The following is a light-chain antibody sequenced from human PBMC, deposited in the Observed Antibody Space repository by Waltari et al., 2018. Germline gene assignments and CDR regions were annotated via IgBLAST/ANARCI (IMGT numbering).Light chain of an antibody. CDR3: SSYISSSTLEL. V-gene: IGLV2-14*03. J-gene: IGLJ2*01. CDR1: SSDVGAYNY. Sequence: QSALTQPASVSVSPGQSITISCTGTSSDVGAYNYVSWYQQHPGKAPKLMIFDVSIRPSGVSNRFSGSKSGNTASLTISGLQAEDEADYYCSSYISSSTLELFGGGTSLTVL. CDR2: DVS.